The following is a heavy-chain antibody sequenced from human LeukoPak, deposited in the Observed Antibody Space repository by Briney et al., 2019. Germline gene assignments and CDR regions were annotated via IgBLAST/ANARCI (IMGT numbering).Heavy chain of an antibody. V-gene: IGHV4-30-2*01. J-gene: IGHJ4*02. CDR3: ARGLLSSSWYPGY. D-gene: IGHD6-13*01. Sequence: SETLSLTCTVSGGSISSGGYYWSWIRQPPGKGLEWIGYIYHSGSTYYNPSLKSRVTISVDTSKNQLSLKLSSVTAADTAVYYCARGLLSSSWYPGYWGQGTLVTVSS. CDR2: IYHSGST. CDR1: GGSISSGGYY.